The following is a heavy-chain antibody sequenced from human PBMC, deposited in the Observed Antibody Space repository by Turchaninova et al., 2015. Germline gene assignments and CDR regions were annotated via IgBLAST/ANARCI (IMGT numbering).Heavy chain of an antibody. D-gene: IGHD3-16*01. CDR2: IGYRESP. CDR1: AGSVTRGDYL. V-gene: IGHV4-30-4*08. J-gene: IGHJ4*02. Sequence: QVHLQESGPGLVKPSQTLSLTCTCPAGSVTRGDYLWTWIRQPPGKDLEWIGHIGYRESPQYRPSLKSRITISLDASTNQFSLRLTSVSAADTAFYFCARTWGRRLLQWPIFDSWGRGTLVTVSS. CDR3: ARTWGRRLLQWPIFDS.